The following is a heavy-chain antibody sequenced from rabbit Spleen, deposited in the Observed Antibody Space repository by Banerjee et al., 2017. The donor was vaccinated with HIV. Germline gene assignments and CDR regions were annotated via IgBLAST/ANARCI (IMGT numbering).Heavy chain of an antibody. Sequence: QEQLEESGGDLVKPEGSLTLTCTASGFSFSYSYWICWVRQAPGKGLEWIACIYVGSGGGTKYASWAKGRFTISKTSSTTVTLQMTSLTVADTATYFCARGAAAMTMVITGYYLSLWGPGTLVTVS. D-gene: IGHD2-1*01. CDR1: GFSFSYSYW. CDR2: IYVGSGGGT. J-gene: IGHJ4*01. CDR3: ARGAAAMTMVITGYYLSL. V-gene: IGHV1S45*01.